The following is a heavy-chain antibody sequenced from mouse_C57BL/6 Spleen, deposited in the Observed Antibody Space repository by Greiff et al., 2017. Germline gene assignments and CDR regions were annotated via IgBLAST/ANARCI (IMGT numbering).Heavy chain of an antibody. D-gene: IGHD2-5*01. CDR2: IDPSDSET. CDR3: ARIDYSNYFDY. CDR1: GYTFTSYW. V-gene: IGHV1-52*01. J-gene: IGHJ2*01. Sequence: QVHVKQPGAELVRPGSSVKLSCKASGYTFTSYWMHWVKQRPIQGLEWIGNIDPSDSETHYNQKFKDKATLTVDKSSSTAYMQLSSLTSEDSAVYYCARIDYSNYFDYWGQGTTLTVSS.